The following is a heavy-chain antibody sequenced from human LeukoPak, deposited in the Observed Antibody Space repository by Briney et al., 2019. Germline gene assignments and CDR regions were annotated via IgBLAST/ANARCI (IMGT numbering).Heavy chain of an antibody. CDR3: AKMVPSITGTSSLFDY. CDR1: GFTFSSYA. Sequence: GGSLRLSCAASGFTFSSYAMSWVREAPGKGLEWVSAISGSGGSTYYADSVKGRFTISRDNSKNTLYLQMNSLRAEDTAVYYCAKMVPSITGTSSLFDYWGQGTLVTVSS. V-gene: IGHV3-23*01. J-gene: IGHJ4*02. CDR2: ISGSGGST. D-gene: IGHD1-20*01.